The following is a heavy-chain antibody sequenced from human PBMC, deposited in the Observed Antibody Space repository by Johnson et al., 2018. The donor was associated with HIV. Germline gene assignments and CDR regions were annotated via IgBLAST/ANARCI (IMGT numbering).Heavy chain of an antibody. CDR2: IGTAGDT. J-gene: IGHJ3*02. D-gene: IGHD1-26*01. CDR3: VAATGANGLDI. CDR1: GFSSRSYD. V-gene: IGHV3-13*01. Sequence: VQLVESGGGLVQPGGSLRLSCAASGFSSRSYDMHWVRQRTGTGLEWVSAIGTAGDTYYTASVKGRFTIYRVNATNSLYLQMNSLRAGDTAVYYCVAATGANGLDIWGQGTKVTVSS.